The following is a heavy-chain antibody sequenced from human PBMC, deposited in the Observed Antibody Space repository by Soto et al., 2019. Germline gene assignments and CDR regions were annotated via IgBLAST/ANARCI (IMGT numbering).Heavy chain of an antibody. D-gene: IGHD3-16*01. CDR1: GGSISSGNSYA. V-gene: IGHV4-30-2*01. Sequence: QLQLQESGSGLVKPSQTLSLTCAVSGGSISSGNSYAWSWIRQPPGKGLEWIGSISHTGGTSYNPSLKGRVTMSVDKSKNQSSLKLSSVTAADMAVYYCARAVAPYLGTWFDPWGQGSLVIVSS. J-gene: IGHJ5*02. CDR2: ISHTGGT. CDR3: ARAVAPYLGTWFDP.